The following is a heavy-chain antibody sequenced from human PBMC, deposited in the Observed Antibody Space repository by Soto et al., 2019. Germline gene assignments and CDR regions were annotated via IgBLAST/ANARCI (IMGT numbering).Heavy chain of an antibody. CDR2: VYYSGST. D-gene: IGHD3-22*01. CDR1: GASISSSY. V-gene: IGHV4-59*01. J-gene: IGHJ3*02. CDR3: ARGYYDSRGQSNTFDI. Sequence: KPSETLSLTCTVSGASISSSYWSWIRQSPGKGLEWIGYVYYSGSTNYNPSLKSRVTISVDTSKNQFSLKLSSVTAADKAVYYCARGYYDSRGQSNTFDIWGQGKMVTVSS.